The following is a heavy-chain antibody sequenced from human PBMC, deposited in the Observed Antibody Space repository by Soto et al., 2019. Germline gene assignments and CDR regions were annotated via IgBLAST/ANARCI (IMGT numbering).Heavy chain of an antibody. Sequence: QVQLVQSGAEVKKPGSSVKVSCKASGGTFSSYAISWVRQAPGQGLEWMGGVIPIFGTANYAQKFQGSVTITADKSTRTAYMELNSLRSVDRAVYYCARVCVAVGALPGSAPKQSDYWGQGTLVTVSS. CDR1: GGTFSSYA. CDR2: VIPIFGTA. D-gene: IGHD1-26*01. V-gene: IGHV1-69*06. CDR3: ARVCVAVGALPGSAPKQSDY. J-gene: IGHJ4*02.